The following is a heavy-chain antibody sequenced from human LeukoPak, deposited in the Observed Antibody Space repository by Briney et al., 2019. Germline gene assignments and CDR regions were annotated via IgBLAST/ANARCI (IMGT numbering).Heavy chain of an antibody. D-gene: IGHD6-13*01. CDR3: APTYPGIAAAGFDY. J-gene: IGHJ4*02. CDR1: GFTFSSYE. CDR2: ISSSGSTI. Sequence: GGSLRVSCAASGFTFSSYEMNWVRQAPGKGLEWVSYISSSGSTIYYADSVKGRFTISRDNAKNSLYLQMNSLRAEDTAVYYCAPTYPGIAAAGFDYWGQGTLVTVSS. V-gene: IGHV3-48*03.